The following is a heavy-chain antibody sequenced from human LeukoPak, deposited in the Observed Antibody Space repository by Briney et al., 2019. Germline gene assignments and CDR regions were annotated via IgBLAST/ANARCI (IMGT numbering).Heavy chain of an antibody. CDR3: AKDIVVVVAATPLDY. J-gene: IGHJ4*02. V-gene: IGHV3-20*04. D-gene: IGHD2-15*01. CDR1: GFTFDDYG. Sequence: GGSLRLSCAASGFTFDDYGMSWVRQAPGKGLEWVSGINWNGGSTGYADSVKGRFTISRDNAKNSLYLQMNSLRAEDTAVYYCAKDIVVVVAATPLDYWGQGTLVTVSS. CDR2: INWNGGST.